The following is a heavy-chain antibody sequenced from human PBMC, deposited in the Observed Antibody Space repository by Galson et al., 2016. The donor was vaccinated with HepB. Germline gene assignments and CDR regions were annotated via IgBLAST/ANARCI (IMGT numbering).Heavy chain of an antibody. CDR2: IWYDGSNQ. CDR3: ARVYSGYDLGYFDY. D-gene: IGHD5-12*01. Sequence: SLRLSCAASGFNFRSYGMHWVRQAPGKGLEWVAVIWYDGSNQYYADSVKGRFTISRDNSKSTLYLQMNSLRAEDTAVYYCARVYSGYDLGYFDYWGQGTLVTVSS. J-gene: IGHJ4*02. CDR1: GFNFRSYG. V-gene: IGHV3-33*01.